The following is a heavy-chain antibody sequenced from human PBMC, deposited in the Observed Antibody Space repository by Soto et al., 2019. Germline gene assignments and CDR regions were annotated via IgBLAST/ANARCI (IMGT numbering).Heavy chain of an antibody. Sequence: PSETLSLTCAVYGGSFSGNYWSWIRQPPGKGLEWIGEINPSGSARYNPSLKSRVTIPADASKKQFSLKVYSVTAADTAVYYCARDYSSGFDYWGQGTLVTVSS. CDR2: INPSGSA. CDR1: GGSFSGNY. V-gene: IGHV4-34*01. D-gene: IGHD6-19*01. CDR3: ARDYSSGFDY. J-gene: IGHJ4*02.